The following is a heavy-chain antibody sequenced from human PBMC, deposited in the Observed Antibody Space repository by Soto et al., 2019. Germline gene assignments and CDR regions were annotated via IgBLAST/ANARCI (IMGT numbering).Heavy chain of an antibody. Sequence: GGSLRLSCAASGFSVSSTYMNWVRQAPGKGLEWVSVVYPGGSTYYADSVKGRFTISRDNSKSTLYLQMNSLRAEDSAVYFCARTYSWPYYFDYWGQGTLVTVSS. CDR2: VYPGGST. V-gene: IGHV3-53*01. J-gene: IGHJ4*02. CDR3: ARTYSWPYYFDY. D-gene: IGHD2-21*01. CDR1: GFSVSSTY.